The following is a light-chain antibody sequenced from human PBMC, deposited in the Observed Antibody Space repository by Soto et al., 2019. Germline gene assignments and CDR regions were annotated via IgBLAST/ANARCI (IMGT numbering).Light chain of an antibody. CDR1: SSDVGSYNR. CDR2: EVS. CDR3: ISYRSSSTWV. Sequence: QSALTQPPSVSGSPGQSVTISCTGTSSDVGSYNRVSWYQQPPGTAPKLIIYEVSNRPSGVPDRFSGSKSGNTASLTISGLQAEDEADYYCISYRSSSTWVFGGGTQLTAL. J-gene: IGLJ3*02. V-gene: IGLV2-18*02.